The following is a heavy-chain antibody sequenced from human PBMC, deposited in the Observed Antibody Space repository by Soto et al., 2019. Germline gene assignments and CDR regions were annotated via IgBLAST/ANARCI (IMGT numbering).Heavy chain of an antibody. V-gene: IGHV6-1*01. CDR3: ARSIVVVPAAIQNYYYYYYMDV. J-gene: IGHJ6*03. CDR1: GDSVSSNSAA. CDR2: TYYRSKWYN. D-gene: IGHD2-2*02. Sequence: SQTLSLTCAISGDSVSSNSAAWNWIRQSPSRGLEWLGRTYYRSKWYNDYAVSVKSRITINPDTSKNQFSLQLNSVTPEDTAVYYCARSIVVVPAAIQNYYYYYYMDVWGKGTTVTVSS.